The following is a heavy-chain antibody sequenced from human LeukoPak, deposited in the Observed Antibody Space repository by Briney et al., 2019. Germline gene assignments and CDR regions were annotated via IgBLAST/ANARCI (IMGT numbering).Heavy chain of an antibody. D-gene: IGHD6-13*01. J-gene: IGHJ5*02. V-gene: IGHV5-51*01. CDR1: GYKFTSYW. Sequence: GESLEISCKGSGYKFTSYWIGWVRPLPGKGLEWMGIIYPGDSDTRYSPSFQGQVTISADKSISTAYLQWSSLKASDTAMYYCARQILYSSSWYYWFDPWGQGTLVTVSS. CDR2: IYPGDSDT. CDR3: ARQILYSSSWYYWFDP.